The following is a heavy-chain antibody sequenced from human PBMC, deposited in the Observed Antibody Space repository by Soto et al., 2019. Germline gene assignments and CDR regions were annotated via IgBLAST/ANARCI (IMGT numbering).Heavy chain of an antibody. V-gene: IGHV3-74*01. D-gene: IGHD3-10*01. Sequence: VGSLRLSCAASGFTFSSYWMHWVRQAPGKGLVWVSRINSDGSSTSYADSVKGRFTISRDNAKNTLYLQMNSLRAEDTAVYYCARGMSLEALDYGMDVWGQGTTVTVSS. J-gene: IGHJ6*02. CDR3: ARGMSLEALDYGMDV. CDR1: GFTFSSYW. CDR2: INSDGSST.